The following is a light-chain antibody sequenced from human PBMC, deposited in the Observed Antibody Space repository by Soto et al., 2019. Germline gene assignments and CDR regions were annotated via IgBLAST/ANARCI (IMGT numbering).Light chain of an antibody. CDR1: SSNFGAGYD. V-gene: IGLV1-40*01. Sequence: QSVLTQPPSVSGAPGQRVIISCTGSSSNFGAGYDAHWYQHLPGTAPKLLIYYNSNRPSGVPDRFSGSKSDTSASLAITGLQAEDEADYYCSSYAGSNNFVFGTGTKVTVL. CDR3: SSYAGSNNFV. CDR2: YNS. J-gene: IGLJ1*01.